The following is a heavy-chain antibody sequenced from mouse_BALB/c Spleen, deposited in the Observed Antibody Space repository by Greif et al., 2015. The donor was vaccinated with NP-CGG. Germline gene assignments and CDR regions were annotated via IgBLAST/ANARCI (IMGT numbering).Heavy chain of an antibody. CDR2: INPSNGRT. V-gene: IGHV1S81*02. CDR1: GYTFTSYW. CDR3: ARLGGNSYYFDY. Sequence: VKLMESGAELVKPGASVKLSCKASGYTFTSYWMHWVKQRPGQGLEWIGEINPSNGRTNYNEKFKSKATLTVDKSSSTAYMQLSSLTSEDSAVYYGARLGGNSYYFDYWGQGTTLTVSS. D-gene: IGHD2-1*01. J-gene: IGHJ2*01.